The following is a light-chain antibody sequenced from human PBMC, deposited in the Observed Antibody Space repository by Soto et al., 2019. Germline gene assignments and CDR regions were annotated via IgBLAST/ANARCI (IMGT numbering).Light chain of an antibody. V-gene: IGKV1D-12*01. Sequence: DIQMTQSPSSVPASIGDRVTITCRASQGIGRWLAWYQQKPGKAPKLLIYDASSLQSGVPSRFSGSGSGTDFTLTIDIXQPEDFATYFCQQADSFPLTFGGGTKVDIK. CDR1: QGIGRW. CDR3: QQADSFPLT. CDR2: DAS. J-gene: IGKJ4*01.